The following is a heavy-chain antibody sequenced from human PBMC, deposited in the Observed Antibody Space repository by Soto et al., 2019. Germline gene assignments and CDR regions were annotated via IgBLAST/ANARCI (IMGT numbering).Heavy chain of an antibody. Sequence: SETLSLTCDVSGDTISTGGYTWAWIRQPPGTGLEWIGEINHSGSTNYNPSLKSRVTISVDTSKNQFSLKLSSVTAADTAVYYCAGLLWFGERNNWFDPWGQGTLVTVSS. CDR1: GDTISTGGYT. CDR2: INHSGST. V-gene: IGHV4-38-2*01. CDR3: AGLLWFGERNNWFDP. J-gene: IGHJ5*02. D-gene: IGHD3-10*01.